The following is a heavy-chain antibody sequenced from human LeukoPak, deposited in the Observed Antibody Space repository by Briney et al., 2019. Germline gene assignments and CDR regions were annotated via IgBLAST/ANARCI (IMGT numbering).Heavy chain of an antibody. CDR2: IIPIFGSA. CDR1: GGTFSSYA. V-gene: IGHV1-69*13. CDR3: ARNVWGSSVHYAFDI. D-gene: IGHD7-27*01. Sequence: ASVKVSCKASGGTFSSYAISWVRQATGQGLEWMGGIIPIFGSANYAQKFQGRVTITADESTSTAYMELSSLRFEDTAMYYCARNVWGSSVHYAFDIWGQGTMVTVSS. J-gene: IGHJ3*02.